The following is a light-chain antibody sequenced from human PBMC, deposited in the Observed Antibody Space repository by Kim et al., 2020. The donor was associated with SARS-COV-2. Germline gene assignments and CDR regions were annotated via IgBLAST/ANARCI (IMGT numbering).Light chain of an antibody. J-gene: IGKJ4*01. CDR2: DAS. CDR3: QQHKTYPLT. V-gene: IGKV1-5*01. CDR1: QSITTC. Sequence: AAVGDRVTVTWRASQSITTCLAWYRQRQGKAPELLIYDASSLQSGVPSRFTGSGSGTEFTLTISSLQPDDFATYYCQQHKTYPLTFGGGTKVDIK.